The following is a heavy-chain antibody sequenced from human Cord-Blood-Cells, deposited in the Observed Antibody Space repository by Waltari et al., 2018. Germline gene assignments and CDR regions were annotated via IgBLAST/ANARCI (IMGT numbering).Heavy chain of an antibody. J-gene: IGHJ4*02. D-gene: IGHD3-22*01. CDR1: GGTFSSYA. Sequence: QVQLVQSGAEVKKPGSSVKVSCKASGGTFSSYAISWVRQAPGQGLEWMGGIIPIFGTANYAQKFQGRATITADKSTSTAYMELSSLRSEDTAVYYCARHYYDSSGYYFDYWGQGTLVTVSS. CDR2: IIPIFGTA. V-gene: IGHV1-69*06. CDR3: ARHYYDSSGYYFDY.